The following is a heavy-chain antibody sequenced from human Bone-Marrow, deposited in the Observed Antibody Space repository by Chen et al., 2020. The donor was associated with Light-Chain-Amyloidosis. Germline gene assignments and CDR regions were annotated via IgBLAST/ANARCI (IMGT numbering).Heavy chain of an antibody. CDR2: IIETGSA. J-gene: IGHJ6*03. CDR3: ARAIYRYYDLVNFYHYMDV. D-gene: IGHD3-3*01. V-gene: IGHV4-34*12. Sequence: QVQLQEWGTGLLKPSETLSLTCAVYGAPFSNYYWTWVRQAPGKGMEWMGEIIETGSASFNPNLKSRLTMSVEKSKNQFSLKLTSVTAADTAVYYCARAIYRYYDLVNFYHYMDVWGRGTTVTVS. CDR1: GAPFSNYY.